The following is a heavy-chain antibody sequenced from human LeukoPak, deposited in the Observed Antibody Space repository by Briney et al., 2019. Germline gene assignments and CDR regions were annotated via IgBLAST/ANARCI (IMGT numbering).Heavy chain of an antibody. CDR2: INSVGSST. CDR1: GFIFSTYW. V-gene: IGHV3-74*01. CDR3: ARVRDYDYVWGRREDAFDI. D-gene: IGHD3-16*01. J-gene: IGHJ3*02. Sequence: GGSLRLSCTASGFIFSTYWMHWVRQAPGKGLVWVSHINSVGSSTNYADSVKCRFTISRDNAKNMLYLQMNSLRAEDTAVYYCARVRDYDYVWGRREDAFDIWGQGTMVTVSS.